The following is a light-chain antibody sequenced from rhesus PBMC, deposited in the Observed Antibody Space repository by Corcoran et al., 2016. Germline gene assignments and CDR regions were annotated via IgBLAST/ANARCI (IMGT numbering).Light chain of an antibody. Sequence: DIQMTHSPFSLSASVGDRVTITCQASQAISNHSAWYQQKPGKVPELLIYAASTLQSGVPSRFSGSGSGTDFTLPISSMQPEDLATSYCRDGYSIPFTCVPGTKLNVK. V-gene: IGKV1S17*01. CDR1: QAISNH. CDR2: AAS. CDR3: RDGYSIPFT. J-gene: IGKJ3*01.